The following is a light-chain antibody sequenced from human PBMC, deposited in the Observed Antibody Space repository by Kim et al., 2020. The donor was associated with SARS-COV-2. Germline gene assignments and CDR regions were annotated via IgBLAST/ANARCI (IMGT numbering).Light chain of an antibody. CDR3: QQYNKWPRT. V-gene: IGKV3-15*01. CDR2: GAS. Sequence: VSPGDRATLSCRASEDVSISLAWYQQKPGQAPRLLMYGASTRALGIPDRFSGIGFGTDFTLTINSLQSADFAVSYCQQYNKWPRTFGQGTKVDIK. CDR1: EDVSIS. J-gene: IGKJ1*01.